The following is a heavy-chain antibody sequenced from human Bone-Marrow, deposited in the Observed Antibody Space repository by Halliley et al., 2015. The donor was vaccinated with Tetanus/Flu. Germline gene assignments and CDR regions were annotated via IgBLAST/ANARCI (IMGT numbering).Heavy chain of an antibody. CDR1: GFSFSSYN. Sequence: SLRLSCEASGFSFSSYNMNWVRQAPGKGLEWVASLSSYYDYIYYADSVKGRFTISRDNAKNSLYLQMDSLRVDDTAVYYCARGEVGRWEVRQFDYWGQGALVTVSA. CDR2: LSSYYDYI. D-gene: IGHD1-26*01. V-gene: IGHV3-21*01. J-gene: IGHJ4*02. CDR3: ARGEVGRWEVRQFDY.